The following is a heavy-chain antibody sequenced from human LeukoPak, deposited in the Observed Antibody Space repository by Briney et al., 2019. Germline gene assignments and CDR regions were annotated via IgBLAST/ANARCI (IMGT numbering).Heavy chain of an antibody. CDR3: ARVLELGGVCFDY. V-gene: IGHV1-2*02. J-gene: IGHJ4*02. CDR2: INPNSGGT. D-gene: IGHD1-7*01. CDR1: GYTFTGYY. Sequence: AAVKVSCKASGYTFTGYYMHWVRQAPVQGLEWMGWINPNSGGTNYAQKFQGRVTMTRDTSISTAYMELSRLRSDDTAVYYCARVLELGGVCFDYWGQGTLVTVSS.